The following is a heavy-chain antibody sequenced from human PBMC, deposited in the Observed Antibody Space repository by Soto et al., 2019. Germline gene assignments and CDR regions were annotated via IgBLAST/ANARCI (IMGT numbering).Heavy chain of an antibody. J-gene: IGHJ4*02. V-gene: IGHV1-24*01. CDR1: GYTLTELS. CDR2: FDPEDGET. D-gene: IGHD5-18*01. Sequence: GASVKVSCKVSGYTLTELSMHWVRQAPGKGLEWMGGFDPEDGETIYAQKFQGRVTITRDTSASTAYMELSSLRSEDTAVYYCARDTAMAPIDYWGQGTLVTVSS. CDR3: ARDTAMAPIDY.